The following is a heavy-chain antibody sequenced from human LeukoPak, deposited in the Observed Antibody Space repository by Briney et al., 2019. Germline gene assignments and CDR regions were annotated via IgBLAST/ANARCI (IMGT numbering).Heavy chain of an antibody. Sequence: GGSLRLSCAASGAASGFIFSGYAMRWVRQAPGKGLEWVAIISYDGSNEYYAGSVRGRFIISRDNSRDTIYLQMSSLRVEDTAVYYCASGYDFWSGYPPAQYSMDVWGQGTTVTVSS. J-gene: IGHJ6*02. D-gene: IGHD3-3*01. CDR3: ASGYDFWSGYPPAQYSMDV. CDR2: ISYDGSNE. CDR1: GFIFSGYA. V-gene: IGHV3-30-3*01.